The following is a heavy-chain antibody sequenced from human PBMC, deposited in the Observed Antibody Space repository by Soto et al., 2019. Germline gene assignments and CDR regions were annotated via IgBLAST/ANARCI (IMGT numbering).Heavy chain of an antibody. D-gene: IGHD1-7*01. Sequence: GVFLILTWTASGGRFSSHSLSWVPPDPGKRLEWVSAISGSGGSTSYADSVKGRFTISRDNPKNTLHLQMNSLRAEDTALYYCAKSGELQLRNNWFDPWGQGTLVTFS. V-gene: IGHV3-23*01. CDR3: AKSGELQLRNNWFDP. CDR1: GGRFSSHS. J-gene: IGHJ5*02. CDR2: ISGSGGST.